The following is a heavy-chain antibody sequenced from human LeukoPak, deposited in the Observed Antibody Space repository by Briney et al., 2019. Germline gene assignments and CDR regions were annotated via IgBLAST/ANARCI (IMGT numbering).Heavy chain of an antibody. D-gene: IGHD6-19*01. CDR3: ARDSPRDLVYSSGWYKDYYYGMDV. CDR1: GFTFSSYS. Sequence: GGSLRLSCAASGFTFSSYSMNWVRQAPGKGLEWVSVIYSGGSTYYADSVKGRFTISRDNSKNTLYLQMNSLRAEDTAVYYCARDSPRDLVYSSGWYKDYYYGMDVWGQGTTVTVSS. J-gene: IGHJ6*02. V-gene: IGHV3-66*01. CDR2: IYSGGST.